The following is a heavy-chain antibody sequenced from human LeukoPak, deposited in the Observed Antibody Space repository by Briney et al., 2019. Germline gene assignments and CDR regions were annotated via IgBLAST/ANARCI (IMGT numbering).Heavy chain of an antibody. V-gene: IGHV4-59*01. CDR1: GGSISSYY. D-gene: IGHD2-21*02. CDR3: ARFAYCGGHCWYYFDY. Sequence: SETLSLTCTVSGGSISSYYWSWIRQPPGKGLEWIGYTYSSGSTNYNPSLKSRITISVDTSKNQFSLKLSSVTAADTAVYYCARFAYCGGHCWYYFDYWGQGSLVTVSS. CDR2: TYSSGST. J-gene: IGHJ4*02.